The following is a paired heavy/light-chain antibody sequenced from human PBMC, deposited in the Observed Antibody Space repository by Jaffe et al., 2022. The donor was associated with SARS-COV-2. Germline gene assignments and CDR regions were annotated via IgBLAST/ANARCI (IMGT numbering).Heavy chain of an antibody. CDR2: ISSGSSYT. Sequence: QVQLVESGGGLVKPGGSLRLSCAASGFTFSDYYMSWIRQAPGKGLQWVSYISSGSSYTNYGDSVKGRFTVSRDNAKNSLYLQMNSLRAEDTAVYYCARGGGSYFSYWGQGTLVTVSS. V-gene: IGHV3-11*06. J-gene: IGHJ4*02. CDR3: ARGGGSYFSY. D-gene: IGHD1-26*01. CDR1: GFTFSDYY.
Light chain of an antibody. CDR3: NSYTSSSTYV. Sequence: QSALTQPPSVSGSPGQSVTISCTGTSSDVGSDNRVSWYQQPPGTAPKLMIYEVSNRPSGVPDRFSGSKSGNTASLTISGLQAEDEADYYCNSYTSSSTYVFGTGTKVTVL. J-gene: IGLJ1*01. CDR2: EVS. V-gene: IGLV2-18*02. CDR1: SSDVGSDNR.